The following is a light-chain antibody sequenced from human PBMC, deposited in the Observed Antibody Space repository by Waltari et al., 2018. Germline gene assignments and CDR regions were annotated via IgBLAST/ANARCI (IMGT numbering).Light chain of an antibody. V-gene: IGLV3-27*01. CDR3: YSASDNNLVI. Sequence: SYELTQPSSVSVSPGQTARITRPGDILAKTHARWSQQKPGQAPLLVIFQDNLRPSGIPERFSGSSSGTTVTLTISGAHVDDEADYHCYSASDNNLVIFGGGTKLTVL. J-gene: IGLJ2*01. CDR2: QDN. CDR1: ILAKTH.